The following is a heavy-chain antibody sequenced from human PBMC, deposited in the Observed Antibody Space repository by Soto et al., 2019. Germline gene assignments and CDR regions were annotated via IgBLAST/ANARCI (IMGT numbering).Heavy chain of an antibody. CDR1: GFTFSSYG. J-gene: IGHJ4*02. V-gene: IGHV3-23*01. CDR3: ATQAPYSHIWYEIDH. Sequence: EVQLLESGGGLVQPGGSLRLSCAASGFTFSSYGINWVRQAPGKGLEWVSGISGSGDSTHYADSVKGRFTISRDNSKNTLYLQMNSLRAEDTAVYYCATQAPYSHIWYEIDHWGQGTLVTVSS. CDR2: ISGSGDST. D-gene: IGHD6-13*01.